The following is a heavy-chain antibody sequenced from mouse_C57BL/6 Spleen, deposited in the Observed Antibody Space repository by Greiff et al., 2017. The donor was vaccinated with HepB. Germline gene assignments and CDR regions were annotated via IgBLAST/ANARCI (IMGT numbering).Heavy chain of an antibody. CDR1: GYAFSSSW. J-gene: IGHJ1*03. CDR3: AREVTTVVNWYFDV. CDR2: IYPGDGDT. V-gene: IGHV1-82*01. Sequence: QVQLQQSGPELVKPGASVKISCKASGYAFSSSWMNWVKQRPGKGLEWIGRIYPGDGDTNYNGKFKGKATLTADKSSSTAYMQLSSLTSEDSAVYCCAREVTTVVNWYFDVWGTGTTVTVSS. D-gene: IGHD1-1*01.